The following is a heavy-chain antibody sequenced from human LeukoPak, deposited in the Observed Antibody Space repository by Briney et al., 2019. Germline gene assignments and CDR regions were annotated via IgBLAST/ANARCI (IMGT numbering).Heavy chain of an antibody. CDR2: ISAYNGNT. CDR1: GYTFTSYD. V-gene: IGHV1-18*01. CDR3: ARDAYCSGGSCYSGDAFDI. Sequence: GASVKVSCKASGYTFTSYDISWVRQAPGQGLEWMGWISAYNGNTNYAQKLQGRVTMTTDTSTSTAYMELRSLRSDDTAVYYCARDAYCSGGSCYSGDAFDIWGQGTMVTVSS. D-gene: IGHD2-15*01. J-gene: IGHJ3*02.